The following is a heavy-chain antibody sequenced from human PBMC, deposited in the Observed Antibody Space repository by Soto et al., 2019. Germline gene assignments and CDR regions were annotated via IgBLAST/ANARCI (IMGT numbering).Heavy chain of an antibody. CDR1: GFTLSSFS. CDR2: ITTGNDYI. CDR3: ARDSYSSLFDX. V-gene: IGHV3-21*01. J-gene: IGHJ5*01. D-gene: IGHD6-19*01. Sequence: GGSLRLSCVGSGFTLSSFSMSWVRQTPGKGLEWVSSITTGNDYISYADSVKGRFTISRDNAKNSLFLRMNSLRADDTALYFCARDSYSSLFDXWGQGTLVTVSX.